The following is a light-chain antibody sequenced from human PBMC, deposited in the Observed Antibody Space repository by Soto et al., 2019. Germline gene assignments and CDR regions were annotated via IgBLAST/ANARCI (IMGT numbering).Light chain of an antibody. V-gene: IGKV3-11*01. CDR3: QQRSNWPLT. CDR1: ESVSTY. CDR2: DAS. Sequence: PGERATLSCRASESVSTYLAWYQQKPGQAPRLLMYDASNRVAGIPGRFSGSGSGTDFTLTISSLEPEDFAVYYCQQRSNWPLTFGGGTRVDIK. J-gene: IGKJ4*01.